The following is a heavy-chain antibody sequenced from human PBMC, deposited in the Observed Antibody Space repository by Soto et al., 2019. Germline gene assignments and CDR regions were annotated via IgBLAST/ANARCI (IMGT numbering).Heavy chain of an antibody. V-gene: IGHV3-74*01. D-gene: IGHD6-19*01. CDR3: ARGYSSGALDY. CDR1: EFTFSSSW. J-gene: IGHJ4*02. CDR2: INPDGSYT. Sequence: EVQLVESGGGLVQPGGSLRLSCTPSEFTFSSSWMHWVRQAPGKGLVWVSRINPDGSYTSYAGSVKGRFTISRDNAKNTLYLQMTSLSAEETAVYYCARGYSSGALDYWGQGTLVTVSS.